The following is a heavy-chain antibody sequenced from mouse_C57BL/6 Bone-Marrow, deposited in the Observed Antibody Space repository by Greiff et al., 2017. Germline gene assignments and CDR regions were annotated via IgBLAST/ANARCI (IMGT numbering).Heavy chain of an antibody. CDR1: GFTFSSYA. Sequence: EVKLVESGGGLVKPGGSLKLSCAASGFTFSSYAMSWVRQTPEKRLEWVATISDGGSYTYYPDNVKGRFTISRDNAKNNLYLQMSHLKSEDTAMYYCARGLNWDYFDYWGQGTTLTVSS. CDR2: ISDGGSYT. CDR3: ARGLNWDYFDY. V-gene: IGHV5-4*03. D-gene: IGHD4-1*01. J-gene: IGHJ2*01.